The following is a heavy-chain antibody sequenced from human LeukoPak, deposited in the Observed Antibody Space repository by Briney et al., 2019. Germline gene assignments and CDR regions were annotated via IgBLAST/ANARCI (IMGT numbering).Heavy chain of an antibody. V-gene: IGHV3-30-3*01. CDR2: ISYDGSNK. D-gene: IGHD3-22*01. Sequence: GGSLRLSCTASGFTFSNHAMHWVRQAPGKGLEWVAVISYDGSNKYYADSVKGRFTISRDNSKNTLYLQMNSLRAEDTAVYYCARGGANYYDSSGYYYWGQGTLVTVSS. CDR1: GFTFSNHA. J-gene: IGHJ4*02. CDR3: ARGGANYYDSSGYYY.